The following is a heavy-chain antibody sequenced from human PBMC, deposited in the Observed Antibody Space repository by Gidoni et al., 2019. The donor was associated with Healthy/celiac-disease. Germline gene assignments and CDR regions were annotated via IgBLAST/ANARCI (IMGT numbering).Heavy chain of an antibody. J-gene: IGHJ4*02. D-gene: IGHD1-26*01. CDR2: ISSSSSYT. CDR1: GFTFSDYY. CDR3: ASHSLGGSYSHLDY. Sequence: QVQLVESGGGLVKPGGSLRLSCAASGFTFSDYYMSWIRQAPGKGLEWVSYISSSSSYTNYADSVKGRFTISRDNAKNSLYLQMNSLRAEDTAVYYCASHSLGGSYSHLDYWGQGTLVTVSS. V-gene: IGHV3-11*06.